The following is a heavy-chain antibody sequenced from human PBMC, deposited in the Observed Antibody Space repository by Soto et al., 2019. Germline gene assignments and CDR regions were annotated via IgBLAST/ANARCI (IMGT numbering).Heavy chain of an antibody. V-gene: IGHV4-31*03. D-gene: IGHD3-10*01. CDR3: AREAASHITMVRGVIHWFDP. CDR2: IYYSGST. Sequence: SETLSLTCTVSGGSISSGGYYWSWIRQHPGKGLEWIGYIYYSGSTYYNPSLKSRVTISVDTSKNQFSLKLSSVTAADTAVYYCAREAASHITMVRGVIHWFDPWGQGTLVTVSS. J-gene: IGHJ5*02. CDR1: GGSISSGGYY.